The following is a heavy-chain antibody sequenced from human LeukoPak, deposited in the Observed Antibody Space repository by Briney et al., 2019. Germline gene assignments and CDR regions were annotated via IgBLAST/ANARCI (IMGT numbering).Heavy chain of an antibody. CDR1: GGSISSSYYS. J-gene: IGHJ4*02. Sequence: PSETLSLTCTVSGGSISSSYYSWGWIRQPPGKGLEWIGSIYYSGSTYYNPSLKSRVTISVDTSKNQFSLKLSSVTAADTAVYYCARLGSGYTPDYWGQGTLVTVSS. CDR3: ARLGSGYTPDY. CDR2: IYYSGST. D-gene: IGHD3-22*01. V-gene: IGHV4-39*01.